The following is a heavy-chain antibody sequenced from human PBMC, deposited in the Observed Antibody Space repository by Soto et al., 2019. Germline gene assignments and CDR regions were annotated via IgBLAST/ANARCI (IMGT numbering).Heavy chain of an antibody. CDR2: IWFDGSHT. V-gene: IGHV3-30*02. J-gene: IGHJ4*02. Sequence: PGGSLRLSCEASGFIFSDYGMHWVREVPGKGLEWVAVIWFDGSHTYYADSVKGRFTISRDNSRNTLFLQMNSLRAEDTAVYYCAKDLGYCSSTSCHNFDYWGQGTRVT. CDR1: GFIFSDYG. D-gene: IGHD2-2*02. CDR3: AKDLGYCSSTSCHNFDY.